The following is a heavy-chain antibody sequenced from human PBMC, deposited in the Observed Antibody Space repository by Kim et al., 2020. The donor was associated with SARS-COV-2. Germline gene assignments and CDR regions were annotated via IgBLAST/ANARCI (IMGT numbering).Heavy chain of an antibody. D-gene: IGHD3-9*01. Sequence: GGSLRLSCAASGFRFSNCAMSWVRQAPGKGLEWVSRVSGGGTTTYYADSVKGRFTISRDNSRNTVYLQMNSLRAEDAALYYCAKDQDILTGSWFGPWGQGTLVTVSS. CDR2: VSGGGTTT. V-gene: IGHV3-23*01. J-gene: IGHJ5*02. CDR3: AKDQDILTGSWFGP. CDR1: GFRFSNCA.